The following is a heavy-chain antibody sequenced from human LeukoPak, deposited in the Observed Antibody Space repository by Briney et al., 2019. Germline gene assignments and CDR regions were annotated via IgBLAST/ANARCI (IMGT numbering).Heavy chain of an antibody. V-gene: IGHV1-2*02. CDR1: GYTFTVYY. CDR3: ARHMTTANNWFDP. D-gene: IGHD4-17*01. CDR2: INPNSGGT. Sequence: VASVKVSCKASGYTFTVYYMHWVRQAPGQGLEWMGWINPNSGGTNYEQKFQGRVIMTRDTSISTAYMELSRLRFDDTAVYYCARHMTTANNWFDPWGQGTLVTVSS. J-gene: IGHJ5*02.